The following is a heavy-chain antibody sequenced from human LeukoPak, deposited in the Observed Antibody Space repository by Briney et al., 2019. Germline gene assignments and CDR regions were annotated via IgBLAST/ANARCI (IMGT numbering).Heavy chain of an antibody. D-gene: IGHD4-17*01. CDR2: ISGSGGST. CDR1: GFTFSNYA. CDR3: AKAAYGASAGGDY. V-gene: IGHV3-23*01. J-gene: IGHJ4*02. Sequence: PGGSLRLSCAASGFTFSNYAMTWVRQVPGKGLEWVSVISGSGGSTYYADSVKGRFTISRDNSKNTLYLQMNTLRADDTAVYYCAKAAYGASAGGDYWGQGTLVTVSS.